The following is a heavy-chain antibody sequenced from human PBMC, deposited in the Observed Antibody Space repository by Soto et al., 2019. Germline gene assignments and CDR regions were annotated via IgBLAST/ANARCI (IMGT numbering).Heavy chain of an antibody. Sequence: QVQLVQSGAEVKKPGSSVKVSCKASGGTFSSYAISWVRQAPGQGLEWMGGIIPIFGTANYAQKFQGRVTITADKSTSTAYMELSSLRSEDTAVYYCARHGLPDDFTTRGYWLDPWGQGTLVTVSS. CDR1: GGTFSSYA. CDR2: IIPIFGTA. J-gene: IGHJ5*02. CDR3: ARHGLPDDFTTRGYWLDP. D-gene: IGHD3-3*01. V-gene: IGHV1-69*06.